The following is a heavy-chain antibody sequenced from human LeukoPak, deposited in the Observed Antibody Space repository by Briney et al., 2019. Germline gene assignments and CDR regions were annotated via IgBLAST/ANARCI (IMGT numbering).Heavy chain of an antibody. CDR1: GYSISSGSY. D-gene: IGHD6-13*01. CDR2: IYHSGTT. Sequence: SETLSLTCTVSGYSISSGSYWGWIRQPPGKGLEWIGTIYHSGTTYYNPSLKSRVTISVDTSKNQFSLKLSSVTAADTAVYYCARHSAHSSTNDAFDIWGQGTMVTVSS. J-gene: IGHJ3*02. V-gene: IGHV4-38-2*02. CDR3: ARHSAHSSTNDAFDI.